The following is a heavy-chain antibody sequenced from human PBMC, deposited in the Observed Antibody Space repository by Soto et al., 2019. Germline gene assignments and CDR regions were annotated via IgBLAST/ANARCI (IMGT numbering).Heavy chain of an antibody. V-gene: IGHV4-34*01. D-gene: IGHD2-2*01. CDR3: ASLSTRGFNY. CDR2: INHSGST. CDR1: GGSFSGYY. J-gene: IGHJ4*02. Sequence: SETLSLTCAVYGGSFSGYYWSWIRQPPGKGLEWIGEINHSGSTNYNPSLKSRVTISVDTPKNQFSLKLSSVTAADTAVYYCASLSTRGFNYWGQGTLVTVSS.